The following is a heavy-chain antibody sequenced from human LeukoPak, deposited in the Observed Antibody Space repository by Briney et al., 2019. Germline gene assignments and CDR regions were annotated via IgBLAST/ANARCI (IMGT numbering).Heavy chain of an antibody. CDR3: ARDSTPLSSGY. D-gene: IGHD2/OR15-2a*01. Sequence: SETLSLTCTVSGGSIYSYYWSWIRQPPGKGLEWIGYIYHSGSTYYNPSLKSRVTISVDRPKNQFSLKLSSVTAADTAVYYCARDSTPLSSGYWGQGTLVTVSS. CDR2: IYHSGST. V-gene: IGHV4-59*12. CDR1: GGSIYSYY. J-gene: IGHJ4*02.